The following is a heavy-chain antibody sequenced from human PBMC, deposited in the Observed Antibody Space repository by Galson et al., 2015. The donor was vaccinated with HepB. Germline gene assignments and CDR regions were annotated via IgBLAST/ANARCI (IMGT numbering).Heavy chain of an antibody. Sequence: SVKVSCKASGYTFTSYYMHWVRQAPGQGLEWMGIINPSGGSTSYAQKFQGRVTMTRDTSTSTVYMELSSLRSEDTAVYYCARDKPPSYRHYYDSSGYYYGSLDPWGQGTLVTVSS. CDR1: GYTFTSYY. D-gene: IGHD3-22*01. J-gene: IGHJ5*02. CDR2: INPSGGST. V-gene: IGHV1-46*01. CDR3: ARDKPPSYRHYYDSSGYYYGSLDP.